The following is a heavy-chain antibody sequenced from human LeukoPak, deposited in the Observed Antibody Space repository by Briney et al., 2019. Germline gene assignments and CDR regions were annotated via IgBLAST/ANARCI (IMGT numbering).Heavy chain of an antibody. D-gene: IGHD2-21*01. Sequence: SETLSLTCAVYGGSFSGYYWSWIRQPPGKGLEWIGEINHSGSTNYNPSLKSRVTISVDTSKNQFSLKLTCLTVADTTVYYVPRGHVFRNFFLGWGQGTLVTVPS. CDR1: GGSFSGYY. CDR3: PRGHVFRNFFLG. CDR2: INHSGST. V-gene: IGHV4-34*01. J-gene: IGHJ4*02.